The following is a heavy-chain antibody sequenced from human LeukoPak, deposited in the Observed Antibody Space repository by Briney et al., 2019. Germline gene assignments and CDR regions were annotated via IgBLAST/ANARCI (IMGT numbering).Heavy chain of an antibody. V-gene: IGHV3-30*02. Sequence: GGSLRLSCAASGFTFSNYALHWVRQAPGKGLEWVAFIRYDGSNKYYADSVKGRFTISRDNSKNTLYLQMNSLRAEDTAVYYCAKDRRSYYGSGNDYWGQGTLVTVSS. J-gene: IGHJ4*02. CDR3: AKDRRSYYGSGNDY. CDR2: IRYDGSNK. CDR1: GFTFSNYA. D-gene: IGHD3-10*01.